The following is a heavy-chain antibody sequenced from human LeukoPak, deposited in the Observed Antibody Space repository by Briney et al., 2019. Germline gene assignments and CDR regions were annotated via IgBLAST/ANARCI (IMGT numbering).Heavy chain of an antibody. J-gene: IGHJ4*02. CDR1: GFTFSSYG. CDR2: IWYDGSNK. D-gene: IGHD6-13*01. V-gene: IGHV3-33*01. Sequence: PGRSLRLSCAASGFTFSSYGMHWVRQAPGKGLEWVAVIWYDGSNKYYADSVKGRFTISRDNSKNMLYLQMNSLRAEDTAVYYCARDTGIAAAGTADYWGQGTLVTVSS. CDR3: ARDTGIAAAGTADY.